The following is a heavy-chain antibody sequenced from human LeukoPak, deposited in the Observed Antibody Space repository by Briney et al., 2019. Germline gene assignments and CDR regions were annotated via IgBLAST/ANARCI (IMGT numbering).Heavy chain of an antibody. J-gene: IGHJ6*03. CDR1: GGTFGSYA. V-gene: IGHV1-69*13. Sequence: SVKVSCKASGGTFGSYAISWVRQAPGQGLEWMGGIIPIFGTANYAQKFQGRVTIIADESTSIAYMELSSLRSEDTAVYYRARLAAGTLYYMDVWGKGTTVTISS. CDR3: ARLAAGTLYYMDV. CDR2: IIPIFGTA. D-gene: IGHD6-13*01.